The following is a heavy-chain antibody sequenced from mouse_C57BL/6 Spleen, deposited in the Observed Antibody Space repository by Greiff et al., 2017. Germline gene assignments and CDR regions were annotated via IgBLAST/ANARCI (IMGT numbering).Heavy chain of an antibody. V-gene: IGHV1-72*01. CDR2: IDPNSGGT. CDR1: GYTFTSYW. J-gene: IGHJ4*01. D-gene: IGHD2-1*01. Sequence: VQLQQSGAELVKPGASVKLSCKASGYTFTSYWMHWVKQRPGRGLEWIGRIDPNSGGTKYNEKFKSKATLTVDKPSSTAYMQLSSLTSEDSAVYYCARWPMVTTPYAMDYWGQGTSVTVSS. CDR3: ARWPMVTTPYAMDY.